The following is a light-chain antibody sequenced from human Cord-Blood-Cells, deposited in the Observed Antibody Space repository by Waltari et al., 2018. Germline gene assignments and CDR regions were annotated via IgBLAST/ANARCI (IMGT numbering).Light chain of an antibody. J-gene: IGKJ1*01. CDR2: WAS. CDR3: PQYYSTPT. CDR1: QSVLYSSNNKKY. V-gene: IGKV4-1*01. Sequence: DIVMTQSPDSLAVSLRERATINCKSSQSVLYSSNNKKYLAWYQQKPGQPPKLLIYWASTRESGVPDRLRGSGSGRDFTLHLSSLHAEDVAVYYCPQYYSTPTFGQGTKVEIK.